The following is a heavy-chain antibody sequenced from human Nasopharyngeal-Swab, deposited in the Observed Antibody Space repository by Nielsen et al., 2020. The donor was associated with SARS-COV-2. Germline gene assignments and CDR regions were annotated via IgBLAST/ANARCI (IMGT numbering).Heavy chain of an antibody. Sequence: GGSLRLSCAASGFTFSGSAMHWVRQASGQGLEWVGRIRSKANSYATVYAASVKGRFTISRDDSKNTAYLQMNSLKTEDTAVYYCTRPLGATVVTALTGYYYYMDVWGKGTTVTVSS. CDR2: IRSKANSYAT. J-gene: IGHJ6*03. D-gene: IGHD4-23*01. V-gene: IGHV3-73*01. CDR3: TRPLGATVVTALTGYYYYMDV. CDR1: GFTFSGSA.